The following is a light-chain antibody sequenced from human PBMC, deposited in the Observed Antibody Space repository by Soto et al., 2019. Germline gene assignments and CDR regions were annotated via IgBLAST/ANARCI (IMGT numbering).Light chain of an antibody. J-gene: IGLJ2*01. V-gene: IGLV1-40*01. CDR2: DNN. CDR3: QSFDSSVSGSV. CDR1: SSNIGAGYD. Sequence: QSVLTQPPSVSGAPGQRVTISCTGSSSNIGAGYDVHWYQHLPGTAPKLLIYDNNNRPSGVPDRFSGSKSGTSASLAITGLQAEDEADYYCQSFDSSVSGSVFGGGTKVTVL.